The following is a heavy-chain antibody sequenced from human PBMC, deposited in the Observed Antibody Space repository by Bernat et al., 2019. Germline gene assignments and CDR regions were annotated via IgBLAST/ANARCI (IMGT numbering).Heavy chain of an antibody. CDR1: GFTFSTYS. J-gene: IGHJ6*03. D-gene: IGHD2-8*01. V-gene: IGHV3-21*05. Sequence: EVQLVESGGGLVKPGESLRLSCAASGFTFSTYSMNWVRQAPGKGLEWISYISDVSSHIYYADSVRGRFTISRDNAKNSLYLQMNSLRVEDTAVYYCARDELVYARSSYMDVWGKGTTVTVSS. CDR2: ISDVSSHI. CDR3: ARDELVYARSSYMDV.